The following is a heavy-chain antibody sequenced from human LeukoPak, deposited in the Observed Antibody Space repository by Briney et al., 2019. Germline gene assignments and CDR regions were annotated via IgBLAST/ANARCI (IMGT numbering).Heavy chain of an antibody. CDR2: ISNSSSYI. CDR1: GFTFSSYS. V-gene: IGHV3-21*01. Sequence: GGSLRLSCAASGFTFSSYSMNWVRQAPGKGLEWVSSISNSSSYIYYADSVKGRFTISRDNAKNSLYLQMNSLRAEDTAVYYCARGWNSDYFDYWGQGTLVTVSS. D-gene: IGHD1-7*01. J-gene: IGHJ4*02. CDR3: ARGWNSDYFDY.